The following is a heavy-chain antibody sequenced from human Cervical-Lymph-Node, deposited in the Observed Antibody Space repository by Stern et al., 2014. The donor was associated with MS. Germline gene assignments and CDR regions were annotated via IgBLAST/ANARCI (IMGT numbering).Heavy chain of an antibody. Sequence: VQLVESGGGVVQHGRSLGLSCAASGFTLSTYDMHWVRQAPGKGLEWVAIIRYDGSNKYYADSVKGRFTTYRDNSQNTLYLQIDSLRAEDTAVYYCARASYGSGSYYFDPWGQGTLVTVSS. CDR2: IRYDGSNK. J-gene: IGHJ4*02. CDR3: ARASYGSGSYYFDP. D-gene: IGHD3-10*01. V-gene: IGHV3-33*01. CDR1: GFTLSTYD.